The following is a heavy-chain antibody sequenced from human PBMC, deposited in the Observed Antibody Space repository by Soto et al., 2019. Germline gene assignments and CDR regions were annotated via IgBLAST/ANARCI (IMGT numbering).Heavy chain of an antibody. CDR3: ASGRTYSSHSAEDCFDY. CDR2: ISSSSSYI. J-gene: IGHJ4*02. Sequence: EVQLVESGGGLVKPGGSLRLSCAASGFTFRSYSMNWVRQAPGKGLEWVSSISSSSSYIYYADSLKGRFTISRDNAKNSLYLQMNSLRAEDTAVYYCASGRTYSSHSAEDCFDYWGQGTLVTVSS. D-gene: IGHD5-18*01. V-gene: IGHV3-21*01. CDR1: GFTFRSYS.